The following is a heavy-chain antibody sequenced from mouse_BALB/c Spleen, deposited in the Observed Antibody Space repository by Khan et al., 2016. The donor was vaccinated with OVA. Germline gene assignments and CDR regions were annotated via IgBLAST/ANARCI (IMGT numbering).Heavy chain of an antibody. CDR2: ISSSGGYT. CDR1: GFTFSSYS. Sequence: EVELVESGGDLVKPAGSLKLSCAASGFTFSSYSMSWVRQTPDKRLEWVATISSSGGYTYYPESMKRRFTITRDNTKNTLYLQMSSLKSDDTAMSYCASHLSWSFDYWGQGTLVTVSA. J-gene: IGHJ3*01. CDR3: ASHLSWSFDY. V-gene: IGHV5-6*01.